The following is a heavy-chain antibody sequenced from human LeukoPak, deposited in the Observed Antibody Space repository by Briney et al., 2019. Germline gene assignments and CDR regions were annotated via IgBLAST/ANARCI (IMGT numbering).Heavy chain of an antibody. CDR2: ISSSSSYI. CDR3: ARDLDSSGYPHGMDV. V-gene: IGHV3-21*01. J-gene: IGHJ6*02. CDR1: GFSFSGNS. Sequence: PGGSLRLSCAASGFSFSGNSMNWVRQAPGKGLEWVSSISSSSSYIYYADSMKGRFTISRDNAKNSLYLQMNSLRAEDTAVYYCARDLDSSGYPHGMDVWGQGTTVTVSS. D-gene: IGHD3-22*01.